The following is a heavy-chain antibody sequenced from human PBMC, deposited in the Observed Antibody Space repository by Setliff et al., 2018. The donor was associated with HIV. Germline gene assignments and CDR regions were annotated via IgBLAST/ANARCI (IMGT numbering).Heavy chain of an antibody. V-gene: IGHV4-39*07. CDR1: GGSISGSNYV. D-gene: IGHD2-15*01. CDR3: ARKPGFCSGGGCRGYFDY. Sequence: SETLSLTCTVYGGSISGSNYVWGWIRQTPRKGLEWIATIHYSGSTYYNPSLKSRVTISVDTSKSQFSLKLSSVTAADTAVYYCARKPGFCSGGGCRGYFDYWGQGTLVTVLL. J-gene: IGHJ4*02. CDR2: IHYSGST.